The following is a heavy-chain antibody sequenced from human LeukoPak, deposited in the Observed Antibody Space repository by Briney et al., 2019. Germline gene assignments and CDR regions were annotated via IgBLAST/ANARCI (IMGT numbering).Heavy chain of an antibody. Sequence: SETLSLTCTVSGYSISSGYYWGWIRQPPGKGLEWIGSIYHSGSTYYNPSLKSRVTISVDRSKNQFSLKLSSVTAADTAVYYCAREGLITIIRGLNFGYWGQGTLVSVSS. CDR2: IYHSGST. V-gene: IGHV4-38-2*02. J-gene: IGHJ4*02. CDR1: GYSISSGYY. CDR3: AREGLITIIRGLNFGY. D-gene: IGHD3-10*01.